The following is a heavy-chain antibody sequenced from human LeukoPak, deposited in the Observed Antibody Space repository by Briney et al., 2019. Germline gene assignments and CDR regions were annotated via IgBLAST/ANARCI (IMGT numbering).Heavy chain of an antibody. Sequence: SQTLSLTCTVSGGSISSGGYYWSWIRQPPGKGLEWIGYIYHSGSTYYNPSLKSRVTISVDRSKNQFSLKLSSVTAADTAVYYCARDPGYYGGIWGQGTMVTVSS. V-gene: IGHV4-30-2*01. J-gene: IGHJ3*02. CDR1: GGSISSGGYY. CDR2: IYHSGST. CDR3: ARDPGYYGGI. D-gene: IGHD2/OR15-2a*01.